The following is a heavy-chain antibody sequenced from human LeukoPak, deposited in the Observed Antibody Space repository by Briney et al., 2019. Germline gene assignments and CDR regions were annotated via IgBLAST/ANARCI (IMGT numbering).Heavy chain of an antibody. Sequence: SETLSLTCTVSGYSISSGYYWGWIRQPPGKGLEWIGSIYHSGSTYYNPALKSRVTMSVDTSKNQISLKLISVTAADTAVYYCARGSPKLDSWGQGTLVSVSS. CDR2: IYHSGST. CDR1: GYSISSGYY. CDR3: ARGSPKLDS. V-gene: IGHV4-38-2*02. J-gene: IGHJ5*01.